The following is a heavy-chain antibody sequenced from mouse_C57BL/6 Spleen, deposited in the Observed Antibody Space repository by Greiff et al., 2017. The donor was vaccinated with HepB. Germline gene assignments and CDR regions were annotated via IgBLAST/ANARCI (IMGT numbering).Heavy chain of an antibody. J-gene: IGHJ1*03. D-gene: IGHD1-1*01. Sequence: EVHLVESGGGLVQPGGSLSLSCAASGFTFTDYYMSWVRQPPGKALEWLGFIRNKANGYTTEYSASVKGRFTISRDNSQSILYLQMNALRAEDSATYYCASSSYYGSSNWYFDVWGTGTTVTVSS. CDR2: IRNKANGYTT. CDR1: GFTFTDYY. V-gene: IGHV7-3*01. CDR3: ASSSYYGSSNWYFDV.